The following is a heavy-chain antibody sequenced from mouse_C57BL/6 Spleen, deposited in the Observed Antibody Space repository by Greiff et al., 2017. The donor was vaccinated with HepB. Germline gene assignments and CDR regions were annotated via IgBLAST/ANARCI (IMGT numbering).Heavy chain of an antibody. Sequence: QVHVKQPGAELVKPGASVKLSCKASGYTFTSYWMHWVKQRPGQGLEWIGMIHPNSGSTNYNEKFKSKATLTVDKSSSTAYMQLSSLTSEDSAVYYCASGKEVLFAYWGQGTLVTVSA. CDR2: IHPNSGST. CDR3: ASGKEVLFAY. V-gene: IGHV1-64*01. D-gene: IGHD4-1*01. CDR1: GYTFTSYW. J-gene: IGHJ3*01.